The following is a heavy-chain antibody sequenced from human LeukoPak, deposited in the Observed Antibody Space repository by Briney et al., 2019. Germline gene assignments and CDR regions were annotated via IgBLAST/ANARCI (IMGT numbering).Heavy chain of an antibody. CDR1: GGTFSSYA. V-gene: IGHV1-69*06. J-gene: IGHJ4*02. CDR3: AGGRTDIVVVPATLRNYYFDY. CDR2: IIPIFGKA. D-gene: IGHD2-2*01. Sequence: SVKVSCKASGGTFSSYAISWVRQAPGQGLEWMGGIIPIFGKANYAQKFQGRVTTTADKATSTAYMELSSLRSEDTAVYYCAGGRTDIVVVPATLRNYYFDYWGQGTLVTVSS.